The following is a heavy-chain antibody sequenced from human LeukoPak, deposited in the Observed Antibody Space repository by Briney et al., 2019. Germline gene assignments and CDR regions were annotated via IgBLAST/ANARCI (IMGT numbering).Heavy chain of an antibody. Sequence: PGGSLRLSCAASGFTFNQYGLHWVRQAPGKGLDWVAIISYDGSKNDYADSVKGRFTISRDNSKNMVYLQMNSLRAEDTAVYYCVRDRHILRSLDGAFDIWGQGTMVTVSS. J-gene: IGHJ3*02. D-gene: IGHD3-3*01. CDR2: ISYDGSKN. CDR1: GFTFNQYG. V-gene: IGHV3-30*04. CDR3: VRDRHILRSLDGAFDI.